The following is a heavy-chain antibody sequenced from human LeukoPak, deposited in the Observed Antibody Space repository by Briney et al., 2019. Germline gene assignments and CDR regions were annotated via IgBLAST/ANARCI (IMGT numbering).Heavy chain of an antibody. CDR2: ICGNDVKA. CDR3: AKDTGGSCYSAIAY. Sequence: GGSLRLSCAASGFSFSTYAMSWVRQAPGQGLEWVSGICGNDVKAYYADSVKGRFTISRDNSKNTLHLQMNSLRAEDTAVYYCAKDTGGSCYSAIAYWGQGALVTVST. D-gene: IGHD2-15*01. V-gene: IGHV3-23*01. J-gene: IGHJ4*02. CDR1: GFSFSTYA.